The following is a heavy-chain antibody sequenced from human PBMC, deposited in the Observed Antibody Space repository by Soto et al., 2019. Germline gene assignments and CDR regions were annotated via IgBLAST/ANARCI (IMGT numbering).Heavy chain of an antibody. D-gene: IGHD3-10*01. Sequence: EVQLLESGGGLVQPGGSLRLSCAASGFSFSSYAMTWVRQAPGKGLEWVSAISGCGSITYYADSVKGRFTISRDNSKNTLDLQMNSLRAEDTAVYYCAKDIRGLRGAYYFDNWGQGILVTVSS. CDR3: AKDIRGLRGAYYFDN. J-gene: IGHJ4*02. V-gene: IGHV3-23*01. CDR1: GFSFSSYA. CDR2: ISGCGSIT.